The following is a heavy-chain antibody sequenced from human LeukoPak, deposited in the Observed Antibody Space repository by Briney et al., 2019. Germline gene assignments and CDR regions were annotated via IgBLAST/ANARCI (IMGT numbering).Heavy chain of an antibody. J-gene: IGHJ6*02. CDR1: GFTCSTYV. CDR3: ARRATGTTNDYYYYGMDV. V-gene: IGHV3-23*01. D-gene: IGHD1-1*01. CDR2: ILHNGDST. Sequence: GGSLRLSCAASGFTCSTYVMSWVRQAPGKGLEWLSLILHNGDSTYYADSVKGRFTISRDNSKNTLYLQMNSLRAEDTAVYYCARRATGTTNDYYYYGMDVWGQGTTVTVSS.